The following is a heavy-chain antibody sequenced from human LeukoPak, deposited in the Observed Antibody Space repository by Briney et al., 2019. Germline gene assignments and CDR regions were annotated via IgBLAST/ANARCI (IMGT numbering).Heavy chain of an antibody. J-gene: IGHJ4*02. CDR1: GFIFSNYA. V-gene: IGHV3-30*02. D-gene: IGHD3-22*01. CDR2: IRYHGSDK. Sequence: PGGSLRLSCTASGFIFSNYAMHWVRQAPGKGLEWVAFIRYHGSDKFYADSVKGRFTISRDNSRDTLFLEMNSLRLEDSAVYYCGKDSYHRDSSGYYSEWGQGTLVTVSS. CDR3: GKDSYHRDSSGYYSE.